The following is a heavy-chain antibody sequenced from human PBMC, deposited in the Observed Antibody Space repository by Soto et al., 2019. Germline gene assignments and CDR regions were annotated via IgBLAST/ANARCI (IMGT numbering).Heavy chain of an antibody. Sequence: QVQLQESGPGLVKPSETLSLTCTVSGGSISSYYWSWIRQPPGKGLEWIGYIYYSGSTNYNPSLKSRVTISVDTSKTQFSLKLSSVNAADTAVYYCARGRGGYEYYFDYWGQGTLVTVSS. CDR1: GGSISSYY. V-gene: IGHV4-59*01. D-gene: IGHD5-18*01. J-gene: IGHJ4*02. CDR2: IYYSGST. CDR3: ARGRGGYEYYFDY.